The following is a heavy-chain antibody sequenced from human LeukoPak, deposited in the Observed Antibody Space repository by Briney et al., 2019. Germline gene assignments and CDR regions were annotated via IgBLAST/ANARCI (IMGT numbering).Heavy chain of an antibody. Sequence: GGSLRLSCAASGFTFSSYAMSWVRQAPGKGLERVSAISGSGGSTYYADSVKGRFTISRDNSKNTLYLQMNSLRAEDTAVYYCAKDIDLTYYFDYWGQGTLVTVSS. CDR2: ISGSGGST. CDR3: AKDIDLTYYFDY. V-gene: IGHV3-23*01. J-gene: IGHJ4*02. CDR1: GFTFSSYA. D-gene: IGHD3-16*01.